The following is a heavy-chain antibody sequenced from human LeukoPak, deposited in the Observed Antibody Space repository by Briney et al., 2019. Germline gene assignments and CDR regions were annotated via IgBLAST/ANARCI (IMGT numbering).Heavy chain of an antibody. J-gene: IGHJ4*02. CDR1: GGSISSDSYF. D-gene: IGHD1-26*01. Sequence: SETLSLTCPVSGGSISSDSYFWGWIRQSTGKGLEWIGNIYYIGTSDYNPSLKSRVTISIDTSKNQFSLNLRSVTAADTAFYYCARHRSGSYIRYFDFWGQGALVTVSS. CDR3: ARHRSGSYIRYFDF. CDR2: IYYIGTS. V-gene: IGHV4-39*01.